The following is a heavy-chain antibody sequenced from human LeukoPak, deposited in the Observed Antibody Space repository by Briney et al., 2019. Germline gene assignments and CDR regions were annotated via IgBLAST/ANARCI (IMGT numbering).Heavy chain of an antibody. J-gene: IGHJ4*02. CDR1: GYTFTGYY. V-gene: IGHV1-2*02. Sequence: ASVKVSCKTSGYTFTGYYIHWVRQAPGQGLEWMGWINPNIGGTRYAQKFQGRVTMTMDTSITTAYMEVSRLRSDDAAAYYCAREIREGFPYFDYWGQGTPVTVSS. CDR3: AREIREGFPYFDY. D-gene: IGHD5-18*01. CDR2: INPNIGGT.